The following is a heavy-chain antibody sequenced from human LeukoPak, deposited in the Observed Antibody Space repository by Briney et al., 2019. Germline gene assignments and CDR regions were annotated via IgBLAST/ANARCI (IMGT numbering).Heavy chain of an antibody. J-gene: IGHJ5*02. Sequence: SQTLSLTCTVSGASISSGGYYWSWIRQHPGKGLEWIGYIYYSGSTYYNPSLRSRVTISVDTSKNQFSLKLSSVTAADTAVYYCARAEAAASGCWFDPWGQGTLVTVSS. CDR1: GASISSGGYY. CDR2: IYYSGST. D-gene: IGHD2-2*01. CDR3: ARAEAAASGCWFDP. V-gene: IGHV4-31*03.